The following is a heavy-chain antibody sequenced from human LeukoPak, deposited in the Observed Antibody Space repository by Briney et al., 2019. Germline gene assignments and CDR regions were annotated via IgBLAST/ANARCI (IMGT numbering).Heavy chain of an antibody. Sequence: GGSLRLSCAASGFTFSSYSMNWVRQAPGKGLEWVSSISSSSSYIYYADSVKGRFTISRDNAKNSLYLQMSSLRAEDTAVYYCARDRGSSSSWFWSYWGQGTLVTVSS. J-gene: IGHJ4*02. V-gene: IGHV3-21*01. CDR3: ARDRGSSSSWFWSY. CDR2: ISSSSSYI. CDR1: GFTFSSYS. D-gene: IGHD6-13*01.